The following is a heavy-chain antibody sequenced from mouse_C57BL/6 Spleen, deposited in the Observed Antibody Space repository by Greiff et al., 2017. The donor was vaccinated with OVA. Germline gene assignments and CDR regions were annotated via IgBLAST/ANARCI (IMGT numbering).Heavy chain of an antibody. J-gene: IGHJ1*03. CDR3: ARGDGYPADF. V-gene: IGHV1-69*01. CDR2: IDPSDSYT. D-gene: IGHD2-3*01. Sequence: QVQLQQPGAELVMPGASVKLSCKASGYTFTSYWMHWVKQRPGQGLEWIGEIDPSDSYTNYNHKFKGKSTLTVDKSSSTAYMQRSSLTSEDAAVYYCARGDGYPADFWGTGTTVTVSA. CDR1: GYTFTSYW.